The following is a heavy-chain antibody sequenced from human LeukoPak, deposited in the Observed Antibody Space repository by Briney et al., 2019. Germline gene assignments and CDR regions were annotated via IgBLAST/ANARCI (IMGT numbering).Heavy chain of an antibody. V-gene: IGHV3-30*02. J-gene: IGHJ6*03. CDR3: AKASSHEDYQHPFFYYYSMDV. Sequence: GGSLRLSCAASGFTFSTYGIHWVRQAPGKGLEWVAFIRYDGTNKWYADSVKGRFTISRDNSKNMLYLQMNSLRAEDTAVYYCAKASSHEDYQHPFFYYYSMDVWGKGTTVTVSS. D-gene: IGHD2-2*01. CDR1: GFTFSTYG. CDR2: IRYDGTNK.